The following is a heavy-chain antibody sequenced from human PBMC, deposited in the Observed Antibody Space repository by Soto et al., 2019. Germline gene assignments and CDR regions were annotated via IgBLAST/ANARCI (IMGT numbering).Heavy chain of an antibody. CDR3: ARTLSGDNVDY. Sequence: QVQLVQSGAEVKKPGASVKVSCKASGYTFTSYDINWVRQATGQGLEWMGWMNPNSGNTGYAQKFQGRVTMTRTTSISTAYMGLTSMRSEDTAVYYCARTLSGDNVDYCGQATLVTVSS. D-gene: IGHD4-17*01. J-gene: IGHJ4*02. CDR1: GYTFTSYD. CDR2: MNPNSGNT. V-gene: IGHV1-8*01.